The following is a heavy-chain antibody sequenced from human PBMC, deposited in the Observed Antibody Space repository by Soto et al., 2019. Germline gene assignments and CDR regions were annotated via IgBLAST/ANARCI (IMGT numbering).Heavy chain of an antibody. Sequence: PSETLSLTCAVYGGSFSGYYWSWIRQPPGKGLEWIGEINHSGSTNYNPSLKSRVTISVDTSKNQFSLKLSSVTAADTAVYYCARGFPSTYYYGSGSYSKARFDYWGQGTLVTVSS. J-gene: IGHJ4*02. D-gene: IGHD3-10*01. CDR2: INHSGST. CDR3: ARGFPSTYYYGSGSYSKARFDY. V-gene: IGHV4-34*01. CDR1: GGSFSGYY.